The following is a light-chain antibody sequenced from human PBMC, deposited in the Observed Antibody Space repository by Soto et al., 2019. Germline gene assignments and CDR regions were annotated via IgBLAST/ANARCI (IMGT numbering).Light chain of an antibody. CDR2: GAS. J-gene: IGKJ4*01. Sequence: EIVLTQSPGTLSLSPGERATLSCRASQSVANNYIGWYQQKPGQAPRVLFFGASFRAAGIPDRFSGSGSGTYFTLTISMLAPEDFSVYYCQQYGSLVTFGGGTKLEIK. CDR1: QSVANNY. CDR3: QQYGSLVT. V-gene: IGKV3-20*01.